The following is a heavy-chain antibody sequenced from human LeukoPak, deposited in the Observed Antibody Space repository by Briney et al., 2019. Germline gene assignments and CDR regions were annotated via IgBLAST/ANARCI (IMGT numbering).Heavy chain of an antibody. J-gene: IGHJ4*02. CDR2: INHSGST. CDR3: ARGITGTTHYYFDY. D-gene: IGHD1-7*01. CDR1: GGSFSGYY. Sequence: SETLSLTCAVYGGSFSGYYWSWIRQPPGKGLEWIGEINHSGSTNYNPSLKSRVTISVDTSKNQFSLKLSSVTAADTAVYYCARGITGTTHYYFDYWGQRTLVTVSS. V-gene: IGHV4-34*01.